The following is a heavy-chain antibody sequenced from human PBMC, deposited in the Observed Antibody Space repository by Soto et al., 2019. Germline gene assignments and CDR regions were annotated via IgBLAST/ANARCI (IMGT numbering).Heavy chain of an antibody. CDR2: ISAYNGNT. J-gene: IGHJ6*02. V-gene: IGHV1-18*01. D-gene: IGHD2-2*02. CDR1: GYTFTSYG. CDR3: AREAPGGYCSSTSCYTDFYYYYGMDV. Sequence: ASVKVSCKASGYTFTSYGISWVRQAPGQGLEWMGWISAYNGNTNYAQKLQGRVTMTTDTSTSTAYMELRRLRSDDTAVYYCAREAPGGYCSSTSCYTDFYYYYGMDVWGQGTTVTVSS.